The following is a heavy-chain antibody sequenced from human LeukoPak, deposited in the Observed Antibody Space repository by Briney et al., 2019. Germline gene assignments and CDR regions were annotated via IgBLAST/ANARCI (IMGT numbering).Heavy chain of an antibody. CDR1: GGSFSGYY. D-gene: IGHD3-22*01. CDR3: ARDGGYYDSSSYYYYMDV. Sequence: SETLSLTCAVYGGSFSGYYWSWIRQPPGKGLEWIGEINHSGSTNYNPSHKSRVTISVDTSKNQFSLKLSSVTAADTAVYYCARDGGYYDSSSYYYYMDVWGKGTTVTVSS. V-gene: IGHV4-34*01. J-gene: IGHJ6*03. CDR2: INHSGST.